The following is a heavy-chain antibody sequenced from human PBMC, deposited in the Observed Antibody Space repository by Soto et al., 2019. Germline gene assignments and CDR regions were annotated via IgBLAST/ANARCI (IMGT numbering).Heavy chain of an antibody. CDR3: ARERRYDFWSGYRYFDY. CDR1: GGSISSGDYY. J-gene: IGHJ4*02. D-gene: IGHD3-3*01. CDR2: IYYSGST. V-gene: IGHV4-30-4*01. Sequence: NPSETLSLTCTVSGGSISSGDYYWSWIRQPPGKGLEWIGYIYYSGSTYYNPSLKSRVTISVDTPKNQFSLKLSSVTAADTAVYYCARERRYDFWSGYRYFDYWGQGTLVTVSS.